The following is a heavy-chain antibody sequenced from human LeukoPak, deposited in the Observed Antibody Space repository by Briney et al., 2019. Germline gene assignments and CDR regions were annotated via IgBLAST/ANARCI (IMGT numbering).Heavy chain of an antibody. V-gene: IGHV1-3*03. CDR3: ARGRWSGHTVGYYFDY. CDR2: IDAGNGKT. Sequence: GASVKVSCKASGYTFTGYYMHWVRQAPGQGLEWLGWIDAGNGKTKYSQEFQGRVTITRDTSASTAYMELSRLRSEDMAVYYCARGRWSGHTVGYYFDYWGQGTLVTVSS. J-gene: IGHJ4*02. D-gene: IGHD3-3*01. CDR1: GYTFTGYY.